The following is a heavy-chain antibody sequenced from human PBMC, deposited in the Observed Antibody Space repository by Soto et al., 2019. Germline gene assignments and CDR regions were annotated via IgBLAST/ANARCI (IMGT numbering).Heavy chain of an antibody. V-gene: IGHV4-61*01. Sequence: ASETLSLTCTVSGDSVSSDNYYWTWIRQPPGKGLEWIGYIYSSGSTNYSPSLKSRVTISLDTSNNQFSLQLNSVTPEDTAVYFCAKGDNLGPKTGYAFDPWGQGIMVTVSS. CDR2: IYSSGST. CDR3: AKGDNLGPKTGYAFDP. CDR1: GDSVSSDNYY. D-gene: IGHD5-12*01. J-gene: IGHJ5*02.